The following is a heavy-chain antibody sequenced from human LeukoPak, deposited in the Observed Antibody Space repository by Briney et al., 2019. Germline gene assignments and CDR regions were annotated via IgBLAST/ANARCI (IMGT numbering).Heavy chain of an antibody. V-gene: IGHV4-59*01. CDR2: IYYSGST. J-gene: IGHJ3*02. CDR3: ARDKLGWNDSSGYYYDVDPPPHTFDI. D-gene: IGHD3-22*01. CDR1: GGSISSYY. Sequence: SETLSLTCTVSGGSISSYYWSWIRQPPGKGLEWIGYIYYSGSTNYNPSLKSRVTISVDTSKNQFSLKLSSVTAADTAVYYCARDKLGWNDSSGYYYDVDPPPHTFDIWGQGTMVTVSS.